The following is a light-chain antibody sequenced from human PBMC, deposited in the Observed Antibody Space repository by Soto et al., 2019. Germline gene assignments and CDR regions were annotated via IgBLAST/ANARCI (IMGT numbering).Light chain of an antibody. CDR2: GVS. J-gene: IGKJ1*01. Sequence: EIVLTQSPGTLSLSPGERATLSCRASQSVSSSHLAWYQQKPGQAPRLLIYGVSSRATGVPDRFSGSGSGTDFTLTISRLEPEDFAVYYCQQYTDWPLTFGQGTKVDIK. CDR1: QSVSSSH. CDR3: QQYTDWPLT. V-gene: IGKV3-20*01.